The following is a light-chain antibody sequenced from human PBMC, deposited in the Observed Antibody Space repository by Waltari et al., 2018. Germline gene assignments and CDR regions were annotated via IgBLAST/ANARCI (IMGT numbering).Light chain of an antibody. CDR3: SSFSGANNFL. V-gene: IGLV2-8*01. CDR1: ARDVGGFRF. Sequence: QSALTQPPSASGSPGHSVTISCTVTARDVGGFRFVSWYQQHPGKAPRLIIYDVIKRPSGVPDRFSGSKSGSTASLTVSGLQPEDEADYFCSSFSGANNFLFGGGTKLTVL. J-gene: IGLJ2*01. CDR2: DVI.